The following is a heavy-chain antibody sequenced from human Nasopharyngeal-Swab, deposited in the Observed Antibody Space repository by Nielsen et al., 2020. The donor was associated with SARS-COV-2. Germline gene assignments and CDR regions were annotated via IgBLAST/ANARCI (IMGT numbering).Heavy chain of an antibody. Sequence: KVSCKGSGYSFTSYWIDWVRQMPGKGLEWMGIIYPGDSDTRYSPSFQGQVTISADKSISTAYLQWSSLKASDTAMYYCASSESSPYSNYAYWGQGTLVTVSS. V-gene: IGHV5-51*01. J-gene: IGHJ4*02. D-gene: IGHD4-11*01. CDR1: GYSFTSYW. CDR2: IYPGDSDT. CDR3: ASSESSPYSNYAY.